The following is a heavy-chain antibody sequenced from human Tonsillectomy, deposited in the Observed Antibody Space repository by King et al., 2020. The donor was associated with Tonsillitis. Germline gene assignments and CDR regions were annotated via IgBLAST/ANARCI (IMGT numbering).Heavy chain of an antibody. D-gene: IGHD3-22*01. CDR3: ASRYYYDSSGYYHDAFDI. CDR1: GYRFSTYW. Sequence: VQLVESGAEVKKPGESLKISCKGSGYRFSTYWIGWVRQMPGKGLEWMGIIYPGDSDTRYSPSFQGQVTISADKSISTAYLQWSSLKASDTAMYYCASRYYYDSSGYYHDAFDIWGQGTAVTVSS. J-gene: IGHJ3*02. V-gene: IGHV5-51*03. CDR2: IYPGDSDT.